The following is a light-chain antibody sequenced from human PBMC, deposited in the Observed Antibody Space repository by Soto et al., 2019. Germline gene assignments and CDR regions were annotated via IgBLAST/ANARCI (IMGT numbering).Light chain of an antibody. CDR3: HQYNKGPPIT. CDR1: HIVRSD. CDR2: DAS. Sequence: EIVLPKYTNTLSVSPGERSTLSCMASHIVRSDLAWYQQKPGQSPRLLIFDASTRATGIPARFSGSGSGTEFTLTISNLQSEDFAVYYCHQYNKGPPITFGQGTRLEI. V-gene: IGKV3-15*01. J-gene: IGKJ5*01.